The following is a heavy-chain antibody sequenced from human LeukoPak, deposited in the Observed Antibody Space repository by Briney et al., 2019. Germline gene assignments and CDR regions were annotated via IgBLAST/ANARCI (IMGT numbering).Heavy chain of an antibody. CDR2: INPSGGST. Sequence: GAPVKVSCKASGYTFTSYYMHWVRQAPGQGLEWMGIINPSGGSTSYAQKFQGRVTMTRDTSTSTVYMELSSLRSEDTAVYYCARDSGERGSGSYLIAYWGQGTLVTVSS. CDR3: ARDSGERGSGSYLIAY. CDR1: GYTFTSYY. V-gene: IGHV1-46*01. D-gene: IGHD3-10*01. J-gene: IGHJ4*02.